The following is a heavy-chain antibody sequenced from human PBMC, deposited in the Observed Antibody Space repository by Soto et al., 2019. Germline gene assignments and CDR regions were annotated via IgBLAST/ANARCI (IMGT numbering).Heavy chain of an antibody. J-gene: IGHJ6*02. Sequence: EVQLVESGGGLVQPGGSLRLYCAASGLIFSDYHMDWVRQAPGKGLEWVGRIRRKANSYTTEYAASVKGRFTISRDDSKNSLYLQMNSLKSEDTAVYDCALLGGWSGGSSGMDVWGQGTTVTVSS. D-gene: IGHD6-19*01. CDR1: GLIFSDYH. CDR2: IRRKANSYTT. CDR3: ALLGGWSGGSSGMDV. V-gene: IGHV3-72*01.